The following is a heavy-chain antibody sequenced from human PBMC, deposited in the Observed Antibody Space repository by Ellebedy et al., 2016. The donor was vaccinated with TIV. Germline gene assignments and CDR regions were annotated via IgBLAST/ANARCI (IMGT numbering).Heavy chain of an antibody. CDR2: LFYTGHT. D-gene: IGHD3-10*01. V-gene: IGHV4-59*02. J-gene: IGHJ6*02. CDR3: AKDSNSFGYGFDP. CDR1: GASVTSYH. Sequence: MPGGSLRLSCTVPGASVTSYHWSWIRQSPGKGLEYIGCLFYTGHTNYNPSLESRVTISADTSKNQVSLTLTSVSAADAGIYYCAKDSNSFGYGFDPWGLGTTVNVSS.